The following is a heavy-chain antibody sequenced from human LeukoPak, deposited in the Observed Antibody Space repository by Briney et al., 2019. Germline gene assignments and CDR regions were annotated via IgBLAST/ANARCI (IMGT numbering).Heavy chain of an antibody. V-gene: IGHV3-73*01. D-gene: IGHD1-26*01. CDR1: GFTFSGSA. CDR2: IRSKANSYAT. Sequence: GGSLRLSCAASGFTFSGSAMHWVRQASGKGLEWVGRIRSKANSYATAYAASVKGRFTISRDDSKNTAYLQMNSLRAEDTAVYYCAKEIARGGSYYLFDYWGQGTLVTVSS. J-gene: IGHJ4*02. CDR3: AKEIARGGSYYLFDY.